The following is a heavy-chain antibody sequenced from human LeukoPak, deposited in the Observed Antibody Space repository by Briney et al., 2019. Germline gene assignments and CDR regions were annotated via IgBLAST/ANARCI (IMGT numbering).Heavy chain of an antibody. Sequence: ASVKVSCKASGYTFTSYGISWVRQAPGQGLEWMGWISAYNGNTNYAQKLQGRVTITADESTSTAYMELSSLRSEDTAVYYCARGGLGYCSSTSCYRLTNWGQGTLVTVSS. J-gene: IGHJ4*02. CDR2: ISAYNGNT. CDR1: GYTFTSYG. V-gene: IGHV1-18*01. CDR3: ARGGLGYCSSTSCYRLTN. D-gene: IGHD2-2*02.